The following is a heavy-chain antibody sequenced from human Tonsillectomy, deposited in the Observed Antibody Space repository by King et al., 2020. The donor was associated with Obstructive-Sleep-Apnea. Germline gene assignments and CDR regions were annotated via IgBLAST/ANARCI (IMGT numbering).Heavy chain of an antibody. CDR3: ATSIVTTVGGVFDI. D-gene: IGHD5-12*01. V-gene: IGHV5-51*01. J-gene: IGHJ3*02. CDR1: GYTFTKYW. CDR2: IYPGDSDT. Sequence: QLVQSGAEVKKPGGSLKISCKTSGYTFTKYWIGWVRQVPGKGLEWMGMIYPGDSDTRYGPSLQGQVTISDDKSISTTFVQWSSLKASDTAMYYCATSIVTTVGGVFDIWGQGTMVTVSS.